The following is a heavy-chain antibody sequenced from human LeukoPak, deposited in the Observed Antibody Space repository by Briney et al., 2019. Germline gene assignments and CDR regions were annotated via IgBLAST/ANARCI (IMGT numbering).Heavy chain of an antibody. CDR1: GFTFSSYG. Sequence: GRSLRLSCAASGFTFSSYGMHWVRQAPGKGLEWVAVIWYDGSNKYYADSVKGRFTISRDNSKNTLYLQMNSLRAEDTAVYYCAKRVHSASWYAAFDYWGQGTLVTVSS. CDR2: IWYDGSNK. D-gene: IGHD6-13*01. CDR3: AKRVHSASWYAAFDY. V-gene: IGHV3-33*06. J-gene: IGHJ4*02.